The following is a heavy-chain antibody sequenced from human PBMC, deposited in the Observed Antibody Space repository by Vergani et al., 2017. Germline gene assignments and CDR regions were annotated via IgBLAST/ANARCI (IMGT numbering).Heavy chain of an antibody. D-gene: IGHD3-22*01. CDR3: ARDYPPTYYYDSSGSTGVDY. CDR1: GYTFTSYA. CDR2: INTGNGNT. Sequence: QVQLVQSGAEVKKTGASVKVSCKASGYTFTSYAMHWVRQAPGQRLEWMGWINTGNGNTNYAQKLQGRVTMTTDTSTSTAYMELRSLRSDDTAVYSCARDYPPTYYYDSSGSTGVDYWGQGTLVTVSS. V-gene: IGHV1-3*04. J-gene: IGHJ4*02.